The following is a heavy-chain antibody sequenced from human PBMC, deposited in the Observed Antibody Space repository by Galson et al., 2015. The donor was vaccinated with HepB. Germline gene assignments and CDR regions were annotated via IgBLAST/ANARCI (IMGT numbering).Heavy chain of an antibody. CDR3: ARASLGWFDP. CDR2: ISSSGSIPI. J-gene: IGHJ5*02. V-gene: IGHV3-11*01. CDR1: SFTFSDYH. Sequence: SLRLSCAASSFTFSDYHMTWIRQAPGKGLEWVSYISSSGSIPIYYADSVRGRFTISRDNAKKSLYLQMNSLRAEDTAVYYCARASLGWFDPWGQGTLVTVSS.